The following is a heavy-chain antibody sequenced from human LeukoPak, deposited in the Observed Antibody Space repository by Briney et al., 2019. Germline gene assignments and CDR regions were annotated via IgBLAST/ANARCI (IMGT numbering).Heavy chain of an antibody. CDR1: GYSFTSYW. CDR2: IYPCDSYT. V-gene: IGHV5-51*04. J-gene: IGHJ4*02. CDR3: ARGTSIDY. D-gene: IGHD2-2*01. Sequence: GEPLKSSCKGSGYSFTSYWIGWGGQMPGKGLGGMGNIYPCDSYTRYSPAFQGQVTISADKLSSTAYVQWSSLKASDTAMYYCARGTSIDYWGQGTLVTVSS.